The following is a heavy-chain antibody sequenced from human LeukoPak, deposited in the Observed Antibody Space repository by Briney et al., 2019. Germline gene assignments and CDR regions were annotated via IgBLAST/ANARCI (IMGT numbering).Heavy chain of an antibody. CDR3: ARSIPYGTTWYGRSDY. CDR1: GFTFSNAW. D-gene: IGHD6-13*01. V-gene: IGHV3-7*03. CDR2: IKPDGTTK. J-gene: IGHJ4*02. Sequence: PGGSLRLSCAASGFTFSNAWMSWVRQAPGKGLEWVANIKPDGTTKFYVDSVKGRFTISRDNALNSLYLQMNSLRAEDTAIYYCARSIPYGTTWYGRSDYWGQGTLVTVSS.